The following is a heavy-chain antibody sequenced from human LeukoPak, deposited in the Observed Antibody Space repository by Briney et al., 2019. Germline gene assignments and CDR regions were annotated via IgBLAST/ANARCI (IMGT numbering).Heavy chain of an antibody. V-gene: IGHV3-64*01. CDR2: ISSNGGST. Sequence: GGSLRLSCAASGFTFSSFAMHWVRQAPGKGLEYVSAISSNGGSTYYANSVKGRFTISRDNSKNTLYLQMGSLRAEDMAVYYCARGTRGFDYWGQGTLVTVSS. CDR1: GFTFSSFA. CDR3: ARGTRGFDY. D-gene: IGHD3-10*01. J-gene: IGHJ4*02.